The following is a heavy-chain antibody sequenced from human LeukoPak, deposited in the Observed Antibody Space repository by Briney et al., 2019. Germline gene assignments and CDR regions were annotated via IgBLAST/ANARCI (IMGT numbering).Heavy chain of an antibody. CDR3: ARGVQQWPFDY. Sequence: PSETLSLTCAVYGGSFSGYYWSWIRQPPGKGLEWIGEINHSGSTNYNPSLKSRVTISADTSKNQFSLKLSSVTAADTAVYYCARGVQQWPFDYWGQGTLVTVSS. CDR1: GGSFSGYY. J-gene: IGHJ4*02. CDR2: INHSGST. D-gene: IGHD6-19*01. V-gene: IGHV4-34*01.